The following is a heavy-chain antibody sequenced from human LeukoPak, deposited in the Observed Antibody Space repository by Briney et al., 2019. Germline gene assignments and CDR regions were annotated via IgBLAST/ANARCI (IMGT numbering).Heavy chain of an antibody. CDR2: ANRDGSST. CDR3: ARDRSISAAGDTY. Sequence: GGSLRLSCAASGFTFSDYWMHWVRQAPGKGLVWVSRANRDGSSTSYADSVKGRFTISRDNAKNTLSLQMNSLRAEDTAVYYCARDRSISAAGDTYWGQGTLVTVSS. V-gene: IGHV3-74*01. CDR1: GFTFSDYW. D-gene: IGHD6-13*01. J-gene: IGHJ4*02.